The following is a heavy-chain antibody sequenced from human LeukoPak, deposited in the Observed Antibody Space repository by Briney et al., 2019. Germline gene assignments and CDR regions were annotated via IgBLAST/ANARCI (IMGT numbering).Heavy chain of an antibody. D-gene: IGHD2-2*02. Sequence: SXXLSLTCTVSGGSISSYYWSWIRQPPGKGLEWIGYIYYSGSTNYNPSLKSRVTISVEKSKNQFSLKLSSVTAADTAVYYCARDLRDCSSTSCYMDHDAFDIWGQGTMVTVSS. J-gene: IGHJ3*02. CDR2: IYYSGST. V-gene: IGHV4-59*01. CDR1: GGSISSYY. CDR3: ARDLRDCSSTSCYMDHDAFDI.